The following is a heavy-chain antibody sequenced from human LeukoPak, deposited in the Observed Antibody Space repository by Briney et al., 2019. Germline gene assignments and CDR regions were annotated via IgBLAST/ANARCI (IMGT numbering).Heavy chain of an antibody. V-gene: IGHV3-30*02. CDR1: GFTFSSYG. D-gene: IGHD6-13*01. CDR2: IRYDGSNK. J-gene: IGHJ4*02. CDR3: AKGSDSSSWYGDKIDY. Sequence: GGSLRLSCAASGFTFSSYGMHWVRQAPGKGLEWVAFIRYDGSNKYYADSVKGRFTISRDNSKNTLYLQMNSLRAEDTAVYYCAKGSDSSSWYGDKIDYWGQGTLVTVSS.